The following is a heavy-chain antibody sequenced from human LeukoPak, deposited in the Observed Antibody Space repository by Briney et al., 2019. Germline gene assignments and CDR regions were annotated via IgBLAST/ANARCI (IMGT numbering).Heavy chain of an antibody. CDR2: INPNSGGT. J-gene: IGHJ6*02. CDR1: GYTFTGYY. Sequence: ASVKVSCKASGYTFTGYYMHWVRQAPGQGLEWMGWINPNSGGTNYAQKFQGRVTMTRDTSISTAYMELSRLRSDDTAVYYCATPPEYCSSTSCPPGDYYYGMDVWGQGTTVTASS. CDR3: ATPPEYCSSTSCPPGDYYYGMDV. V-gene: IGHV1-2*02. D-gene: IGHD2-2*01.